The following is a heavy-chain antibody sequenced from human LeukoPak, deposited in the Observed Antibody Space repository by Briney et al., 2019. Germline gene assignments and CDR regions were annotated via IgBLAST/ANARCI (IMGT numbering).Heavy chain of an antibody. D-gene: IGHD4-23*01. Sequence: GALRLSCAASGFTFSDYILDWVRQAPGKGLEWVGRIRRGTNSYTTEYAASEEGRFTISRDDSKNSLYLHMNSLKTEDTAVYHCTRDGREGGNSALDIWGQGTMVTVSS. J-gene: IGHJ3*02. CDR1: GFTFSDYI. CDR3: TRDGREGGNSALDI. CDR2: IRRGTNSYTT. V-gene: IGHV3-72*01.